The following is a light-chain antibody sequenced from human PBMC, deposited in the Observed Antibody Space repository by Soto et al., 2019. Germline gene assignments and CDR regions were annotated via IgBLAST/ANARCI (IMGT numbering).Light chain of an antibody. Sequence: EVVMTQSPATLSVSLGDRATLSCRASQSVSSNLAWYQQKPGQAPRLLIYDASNRATGIPARFSGSGSGTDFTLTISSLQSEDFAVYYCQQYNNWPPWTFGQGTKVDIK. J-gene: IGKJ1*01. CDR1: QSVSSN. CDR2: DAS. V-gene: IGKV3D-15*01. CDR3: QQYNNWPPWT.